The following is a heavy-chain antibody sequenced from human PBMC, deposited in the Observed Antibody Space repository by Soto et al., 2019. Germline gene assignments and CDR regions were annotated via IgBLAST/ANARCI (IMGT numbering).Heavy chain of an antibody. J-gene: IGHJ4*02. CDR2: ISGSGANT. V-gene: IGHV3-23*01. D-gene: IGHD6-13*01. CDR3: AKDQTRTTSGTEFDS. Sequence: GGSLRFSCAASGFTFSTYAMSWVRQAPGKGLEWVSAISGSGANTYYAASVMGRFTISRDNSKNTLYLQMNSLRADDTAIYYCAKDQTRTTSGTEFDSWGQGTLVTVSS. CDR1: GFTFSTYA.